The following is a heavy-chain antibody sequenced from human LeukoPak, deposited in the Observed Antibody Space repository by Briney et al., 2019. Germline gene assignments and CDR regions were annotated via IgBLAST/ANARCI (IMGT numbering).Heavy chain of an antibody. CDR1: GGSISSYY. CDR2: IHDSGST. V-gene: IGHV4-59*01. CDR3: ARVGSYCMDV. J-gene: IGHJ6*03. Sequence: SETLSLTCPVSGGSISSYYRSWIRQPPGKALEWIGYIHDSGSTNYNPSLKSRVTISIDTSKNQFSLKLSSVTAADTAVYYCARVGSYCMDVWGKGDTVTVSS. D-gene: IGHD1-26*01.